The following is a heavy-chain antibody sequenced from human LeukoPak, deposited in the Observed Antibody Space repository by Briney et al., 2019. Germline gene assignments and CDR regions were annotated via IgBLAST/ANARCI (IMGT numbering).Heavy chain of an antibody. CDR3: ARARIRLGGWYAFDY. V-gene: IGHV3-30-3*01. J-gene: IGHJ4*02. Sequence: PGRSLRLSCAASGFTFSFYAMHWVRQAPGEGLEWVAVISYDGTNKYYADSVKGRFTISRDTSKNTLFLQMNSLRAEDTAVYYCARARIRLGGWYAFDYWGQGTLVTVSS. CDR1: GFTFSFYA. CDR2: ISYDGTNK. D-gene: IGHD6-19*01.